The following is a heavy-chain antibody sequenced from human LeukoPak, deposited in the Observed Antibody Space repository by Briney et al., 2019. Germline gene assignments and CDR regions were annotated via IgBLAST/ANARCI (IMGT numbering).Heavy chain of an antibody. J-gene: IGHJ4*02. Sequence: GGSLRLSCAASGFTFSSYGMHWVRQAPGKGLEWVAFIRYDGSNKYYADSVKGRFTISRDNSKNTLYLQMNSLRAEDTAVYYCAKSGHIVVVTAILYGDGGYFDYWGQGTLVTVSS. CDR1: GFTFSSYG. V-gene: IGHV3-30*02. CDR3: AKSGHIVVVTAILYGDGGYFDY. D-gene: IGHD2-21*02. CDR2: IRYDGSNK.